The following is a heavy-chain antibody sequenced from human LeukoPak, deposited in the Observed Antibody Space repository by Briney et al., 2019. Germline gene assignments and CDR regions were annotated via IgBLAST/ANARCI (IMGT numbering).Heavy chain of an antibody. J-gene: IGHJ4*02. Sequence: GGSLRLSCAASGFTFSDYYMSWVRQAPGKRLEWVSYIGSSGSPIYYADSVKGRFTISRDNAKNSLYLQMNSLRAEDTAVYYCAKGQVEPAAQAFDYWGQGTQVTVSS. D-gene: IGHD2-2*01. CDR3: AKGQVEPAAQAFDY. CDR2: IGSSGSPI. V-gene: IGHV3-11*01. CDR1: GFTFSDYY.